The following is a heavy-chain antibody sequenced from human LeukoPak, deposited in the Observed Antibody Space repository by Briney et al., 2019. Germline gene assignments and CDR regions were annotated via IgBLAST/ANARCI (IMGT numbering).Heavy chain of an antibody. J-gene: IGHJ4*02. Sequence: GGSLRLSCAASGFSFSNYAMSWVRQAPGKGLEWVSAVSGSGGSTYYTDSVKGRFTISRDNAKNSLYLQLNSLRAEDTALYYCARTSKNSYGCSDYWGQGTLVTVSS. CDR2: VSGSGGST. CDR3: ARTSKNSYGCSDY. V-gene: IGHV3-23*01. D-gene: IGHD5-18*01. CDR1: GFSFSNYA.